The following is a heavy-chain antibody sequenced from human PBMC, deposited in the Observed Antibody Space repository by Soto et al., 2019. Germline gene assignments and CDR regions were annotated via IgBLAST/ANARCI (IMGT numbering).Heavy chain of an antibody. Sequence: SETLSLTCTVSGGSINSRSYYWGWIRQPAGKGLEWIGRIYTSGSTNYNPSLKSRVTMSVDTSKNQFSLKLSSVTAADTAVYYCAREGRVDVWGQGTTVTVSS. CDR1: GGSINSRSYY. V-gene: IGHV4-61*02. CDR3: AREGRVDV. CDR2: IYTSGST. J-gene: IGHJ6*02.